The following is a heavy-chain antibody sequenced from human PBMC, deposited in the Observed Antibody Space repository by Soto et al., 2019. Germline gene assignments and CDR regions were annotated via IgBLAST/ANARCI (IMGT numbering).Heavy chain of an antibody. CDR1: GFTFSSYG. D-gene: IGHD3-10*01. Sequence: QVQLVESGGGVVQPGRSLRLSCAASGFTFSSYGMHWVRQAPGKGLEWVAVIWYDGSNKYYADSVKGRFTISRDNSKNKLYLQMNSLRAEDTAVYYCARDRAVLWFGEAAYGMDVWGQGTTVTFSS. J-gene: IGHJ6*02. CDR3: ARDRAVLWFGEAAYGMDV. V-gene: IGHV3-33*01. CDR2: IWYDGSNK.